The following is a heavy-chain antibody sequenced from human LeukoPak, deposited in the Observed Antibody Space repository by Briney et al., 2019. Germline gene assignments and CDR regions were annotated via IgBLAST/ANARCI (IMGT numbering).Heavy chain of an antibody. V-gene: IGHV3-33*01. J-gene: IGHJ4*02. CDR3: ARGGSYAAGNY. Sequence: PGGSLRLSCAASGFTFSSYGMHWVRQAPGKGLEWVAVIWYDGSNKYYADSVKGRFTISRDNSKNTLYLQMNSLRAEDTAVYYCARGGSYAAGNYWGQGTLVTVSS. CDR1: GFTFSSYG. CDR2: IWYDGSNK. D-gene: IGHD1-26*01.